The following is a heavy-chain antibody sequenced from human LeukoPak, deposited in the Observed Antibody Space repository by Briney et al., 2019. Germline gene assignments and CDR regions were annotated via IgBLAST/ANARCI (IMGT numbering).Heavy chain of an antibody. CDR2: IYYSEST. CDR1: GGSISRYC. J-gene: IGHJ4*02. V-gene: IGHV4-59*01. Sequence: SETLSLTCTVSGGSISRYCWSWIRQPPGKGLEWIGYIYYSESTNYNPSLKSRVTMSVDTSKNQFSLKLSSVTAADTAVYYCAEGRGYYDYWGQGTLVTDSS. CDR3: AEGRGYYDY.